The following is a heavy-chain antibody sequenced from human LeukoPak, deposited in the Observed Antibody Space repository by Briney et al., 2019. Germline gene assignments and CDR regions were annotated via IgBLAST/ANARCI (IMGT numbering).Heavy chain of an antibody. D-gene: IGHD5-18*01. Sequence: GGSLRLSCAAPGFTFNNYAMHWVRQAPGKGLDWVAVMSHDGRNIYYADSVKGRFTISRDTSKNTLYLQMNSLRAEDTAVYYCARDAVDTANAVWGQGTTVTVSS. J-gene: IGHJ6*02. CDR1: GFTFNNYA. V-gene: IGHV3-30*04. CDR2: MSHDGRNI. CDR3: ARDAVDTANAV.